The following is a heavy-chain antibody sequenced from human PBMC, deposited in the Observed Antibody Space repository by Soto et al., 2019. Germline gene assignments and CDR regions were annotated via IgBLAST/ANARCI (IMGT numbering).Heavy chain of an antibody. CDR1: GYTFTSYA. CDR3: ARGITLPTPIDD. D-gene: IGHD1-20*01. Sequence: ASVKVSCKASGYTFTSYAMHWVRQAPGQRLEWMGWINAGNGNTKYSQKFQGRVTITRDTSASTAYMELSSLRSEDTAVYYCARGITLPTPIDDWGHGTLVTVSS. J-gene: IGHJ4*01. V-gene: IGHV1-3*01. CDR2: INAGNGNT.